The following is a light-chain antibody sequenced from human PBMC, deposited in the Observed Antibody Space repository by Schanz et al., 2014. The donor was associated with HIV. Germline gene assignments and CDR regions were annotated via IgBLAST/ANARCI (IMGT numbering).Light chain of an antibody. V-gene: IGKV3-15*01. CDR2: GAS. CDR3: QQYGSSGT. Sequence: EIVMTQSPATLSASPGERATLSCRASQSVSSNLAWYQQKPGQAPRLLISGASTRATGIPARFSGSGSGTEFTLTISSLQSEDCAVYYCQQYGSSGTFGPGTKVHIQ. CDR1: QSVSSN. J-gene: IGKJ3*01.